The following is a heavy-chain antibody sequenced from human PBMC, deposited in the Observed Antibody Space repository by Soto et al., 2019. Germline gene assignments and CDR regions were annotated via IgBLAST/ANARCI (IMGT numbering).Heavy chain of an antibody. CDR1: GFTFSSYS. D-gene: IGHD1-7*01. J-gene: IGHJ4*02. CDR3: ARESVRSGITGTTELPHFDY. V-gene: IGHV3-21*01. CDR2: ISSSSSYI. Sequence: GGSLRLSFAASGFTFSSYSMNWFRQAPGKGLGGVSSISSSSSYIYYADSVKGRFTISRDNAKNSLYLQMNSLRAEDTAVYYCARESVRSGITGTTELPHFDYWGQGTLVTVSS.